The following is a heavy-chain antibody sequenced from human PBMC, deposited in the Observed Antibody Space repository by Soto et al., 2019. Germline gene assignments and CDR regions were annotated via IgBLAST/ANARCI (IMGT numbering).Heavy chain of an antibody. Sequence: GGSLRLSCAASGFTFRNYAMSWVRQAPGKGLEWVSALTDSGGNKYHADSVKGRFTISRDNSKDTLYLQMNSLRAEDTAVYYCAKAGWFGELDRVYYYYMDVWGKGPTVTVSS. CDR1: GFTFRNYA. V-gene: IGHV3-23*01. J-gene: IGHJ6*03. CDR2: LTDSGGNK. D-gene: IGHD3-10*01. CDR3: AKAGWFGELDRVYYYYMDV.